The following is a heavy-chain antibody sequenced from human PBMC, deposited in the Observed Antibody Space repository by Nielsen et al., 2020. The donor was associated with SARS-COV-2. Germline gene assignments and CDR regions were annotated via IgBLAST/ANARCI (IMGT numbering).Heavy chain of an antibody. V-gene: IGHV3-23*01. J-gene: IGHJ3*01. CDR3: AKDGVVRGDALDL. Sequence: GESLKISCAASGCTSNIYAMASVRRAPGRGLQWVTGVSASGGSTYYTDSVKGRFSISRDNSKNTLFLQMHSLRVEDTALYYCAKDGVVRGDALDLWGQGTMVTVSS. CDR1: GCTSNIYA. CDR2: VSASGGST. D-gene: IGHD3-10*01.